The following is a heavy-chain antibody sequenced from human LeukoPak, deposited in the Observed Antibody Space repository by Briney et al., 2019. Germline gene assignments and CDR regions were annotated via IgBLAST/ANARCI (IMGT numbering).Heavy chain of an antibody. CDR1: GGSFSTYY. CDR2: IYTSGTT. Sequence: SETLSLTCTVSGGSFSTYYWSWIRQPAGKGLEWIGHIYTSGTTNYNPSLKSRVTMSIDTSKNQFSLKLSSVTAADTAVYYCAGRAYSSGWYPTNYYYYYYMDVWGKGTTVTISS. V-gene: IGHV4-4*07. J-gene: IGHJ6*03. D-gene: IGHD6-19*01. CDR3: AGRAYSSGWYPTNYYYYYYMDV.